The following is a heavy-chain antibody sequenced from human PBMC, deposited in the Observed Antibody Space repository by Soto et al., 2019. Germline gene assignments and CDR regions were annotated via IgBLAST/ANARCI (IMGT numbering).Heavy chain of an antibody. CDR1: GGTFSSYA. V-gene: IGHV1-69*12. D-gene: IGHD2-15*01. J-gene: IGHJ4*02. Sequence: QVQLVQSGAEVKKPGSSVKVSCKASGGTFSSYAISWVRQAPGQGLEWMGGIIPIFGTANYAQKFQGRVKITAEESTSTAYMALSSVRSEDTAVYYCARESRYCSGGSCYFRPDIDYWGQGTLVTVSS. CDR2: IIPIFGTA. CDR3: ARESRYCSGGSCYFRPDIDY.